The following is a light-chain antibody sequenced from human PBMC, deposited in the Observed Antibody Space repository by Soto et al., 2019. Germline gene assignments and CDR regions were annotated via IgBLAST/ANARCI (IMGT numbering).Light chain of an antibody. J-gene: IGKJ5*01. CDR1: PILLHSNGYTY. CDR2: EVS. Sequence: DIVMTQSPLYLRATPGEPCSVSCRSCPILLHSNGYTYLDWYQQKQGKPPQXLIYEVSKRFSGVPDRFSGSGSGTDFTLKISRVEDEDVGVYYCMRSVQQTITFGQGTRLEIK. CDR3: MRSVQQTIT. V-gene: IGKV2D-29*01.